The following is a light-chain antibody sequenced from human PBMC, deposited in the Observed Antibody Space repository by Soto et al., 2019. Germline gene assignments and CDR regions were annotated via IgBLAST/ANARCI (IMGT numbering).Light chain of an antibody. V-gene: IGKV3-20*01. CDR3: KQYGSSGT. CDR2: GAS. Sequence: EIVLPQSPGTLSLSPVERATLSCRASQSVSNNYLAWYQQKPGQAPRLLIYGASNRATGIPDRFSGSGSGTDFTLTISRLEPEEFAVDDCKQYGSSGTFGQGTKVDIK. CDR1: QSVSNNY. J-gene: IGKJ1*01.